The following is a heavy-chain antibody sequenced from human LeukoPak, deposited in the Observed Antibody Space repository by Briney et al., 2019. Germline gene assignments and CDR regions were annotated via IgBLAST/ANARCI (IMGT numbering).Heavy chain of an antibody. D-gene: IGHD6-19*01. J-gene: IGHJ4*02. CDR3: ARGYSSGWYTGYYFDY. CDR1: GGSISSYY. Sequence: PSETLSLTCTVSGGSISSYYWSWIRQPPGKGLEWIGYIYYSGSTNYNPSLKSRVTISVDTSKNQFSLRLSSVTAADTAVYYCARGYSSGWYTGYYFDYWGQGTLATVSS. CDR2: IYYSGST. V-gene: IGHV4-59*01.